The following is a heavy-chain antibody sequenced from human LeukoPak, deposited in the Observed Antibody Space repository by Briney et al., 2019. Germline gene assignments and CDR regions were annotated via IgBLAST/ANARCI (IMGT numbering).Heavy chain of an antibody. V-gene: IGHV1-18*01. CDR2: ISAYNGNT. CDR3: ARPQYYDILTGYFGDAFDI. CDR1: GYTFTSYG. D-gene: IGHD3-9*01. Sequence: ASVKVSCKASGYTFTSYGISWVRQAPGQGLEWMGWISAYNGNTNYAQKLQGRVTMTTDTSTSTAYMELRSLRSDGTAVYYCARPQYYDILTGYFGDAFDIWGQGTMVTVSS. J-gene: IGHJ3*02.